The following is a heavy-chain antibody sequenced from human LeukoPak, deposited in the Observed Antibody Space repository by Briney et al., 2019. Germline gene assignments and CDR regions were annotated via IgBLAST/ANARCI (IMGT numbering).Heavy chain of an antibody. CDR1: GGSISSGSYY. D-gene: IGHD3-3*01. V-gene: IGHV4-61*02. CDR3: AGAPILYYDFWSASDY. CDR2: IYTSGST. Sequence: SETLSLTCTVSGGSISSGSYYRSWIRQPAGTGLEWIGRIYTSGSTNYNPSLKSRVAISVDTSKNQFSLKLSSVTAADTAVYYCAGAPILYYDFWSASDYWGQGTLVTVSS. J-gene: IGHJ4*02.